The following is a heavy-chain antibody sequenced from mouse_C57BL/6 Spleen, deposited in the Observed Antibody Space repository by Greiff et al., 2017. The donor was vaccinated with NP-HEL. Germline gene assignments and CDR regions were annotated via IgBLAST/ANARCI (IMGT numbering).Heavy chain of an antibody. CDR2: INPNNGGT. CDR3: ARFHYYYGSSYYFDY. J-gene: IGHJ2*01. CDR1: GYTFTDYY. D-gene: IGHD1-1*01. Sequence: EVQLQQSGPELVKPGASVKISCKASGYTFTDYYMNWVKQSHGKSLEWIGDINPNNGGTSYNQKFKGKATLTVDKSSSTAYMELRSLTSEDSAVYYCARFHYYYGSSYYFDYWGQGTTLTVSS. V-gene: IGHV1-26*01.